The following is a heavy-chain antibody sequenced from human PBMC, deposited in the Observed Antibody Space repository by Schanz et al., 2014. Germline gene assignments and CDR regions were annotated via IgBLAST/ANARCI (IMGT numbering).Heavy chain of an antibody. J-gene: IGHJ4*02. CDR3: ARGGYPDF. V-gene: IGHV3-23*01. CDR2: IASGGSHT. D-gene: IGHD5-12*01. Sequence: EVQLLESGGALEQPGGSLRLSCAASGITFSDYAMSWVRQAPGKGLEWVSTIASGGSHTFYADSVTGRFTISRDSAQNSVHLHMSSLRVEDTAVYFCARGGYPDFWGQGTPVTVSS. CDR1: GITFSDYA.